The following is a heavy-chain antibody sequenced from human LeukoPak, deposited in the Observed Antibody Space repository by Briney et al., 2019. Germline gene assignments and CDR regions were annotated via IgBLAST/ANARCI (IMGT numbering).Heavy chain of an antibody. Sequence: GGSLKLSCAASGFTFSGSAMHWVRQASGKGLEWVSSISSSSAYIYYADSVKGRFTISRDNAKESLFLQMNSLRPEDTALYYCASLKIRRIGNAFDIWGQGTMVTVSS. V-gene: IGHV3-21*01. D-gene: IGHD1-1*01. CDR2: ISSSSAYI. CDR1: GFTFSGSA. J-gene: IGHJ3*02. CDR3: ASLKIRRIGNAFDI.